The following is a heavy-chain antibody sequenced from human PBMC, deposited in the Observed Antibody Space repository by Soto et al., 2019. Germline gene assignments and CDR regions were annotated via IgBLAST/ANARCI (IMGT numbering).Heavy chain of an antibody. CDR1: GFTFSSYA. J-gene: IGHJ4*02. CDR3: AKDYSTVTTDPLSVVLFDY. D-gene: IGHD4-17*01. V-gene: IGHV3-23*01. CDR2: IITSDGRT. Sequence: EVQLLESGGGLVQPGGSLRLSCAASGFTFSSYAMSWVRQAPGKGLQWVSIITSDGRTYYADSVKGRFTISRDNSKNTGYLQMNSLRAEDTAVYYCAKDYSTVTTDPLSVVLFDYWGQGALVTVSS.